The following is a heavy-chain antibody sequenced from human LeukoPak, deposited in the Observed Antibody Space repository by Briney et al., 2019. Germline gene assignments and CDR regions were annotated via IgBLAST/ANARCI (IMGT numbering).Heavy chain of an antibody. CDR3: ARDRTKWELARGYFDY. Sequence: GGSLRPSCAASGFTFSSYAMSWVRQAPGKGLEWVSAISGSGGSTYYADSVKGRFTISRDNSKNTLYLQMNSLRAEDTAVYYCARDRTKWELARGYFDYWGQGTLVTVSS. CDR1: GFTFSSYA. CDR2: ISGSGGST. J-gene: IGHJ4*02. V-gene: IGHV3-23*01. D-gene: IGHD1-26*01.